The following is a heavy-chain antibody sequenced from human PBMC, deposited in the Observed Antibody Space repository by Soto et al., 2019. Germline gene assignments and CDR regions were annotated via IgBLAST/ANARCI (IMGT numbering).Heavy chain of an antibody. J-gene: IGHJ4*02. V-gene: IGHV3-23*01. CDR3: AKVFSPEGGNYFDY. CDR2: ISNSFSEGNT. CDR1: GFTFSNFA. Sequence: GVLRLSCAASGFTFSNFAMSWVRQAPGKGLEWVSAISNSFSEGNTHYADSVKGRFTISRDNDKNTVFLEMNSLRAEDTAVYYCAKVFSPEGGNYFDYWGQGTLVTVSS.